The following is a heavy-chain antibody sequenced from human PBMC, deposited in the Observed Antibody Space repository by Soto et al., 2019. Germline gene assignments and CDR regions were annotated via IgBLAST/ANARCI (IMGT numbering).Heavy chain of an antibody. D-gene: IGHD5-12*01. CDR1: GYTFFTYD. V-gene: IGHV1-18*01. J-gene: IGHJ5*02. CDR3: ARHHGPTTSENWFDP. Sequence: QVHLVQSGVEVKTPGASVKVSCQASGYTFFTYDISWVRQAPGQGLEWMGWISTYSGDTKYAQKFQSRVTTPTDTSTTTGYLELRSLMSDDTAVYYCARHHGPTTSENWFDPWGQGTLVTVSS. CDR2: ISTYSGDT.